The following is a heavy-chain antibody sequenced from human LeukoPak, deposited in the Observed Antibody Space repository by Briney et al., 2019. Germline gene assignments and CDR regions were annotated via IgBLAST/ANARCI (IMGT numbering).Heavy chain of an antibody. CDR3: ATPGFGSSWSFDY. CDR1: GYTFTGYY. Sequence: ASVKVSCKASGYTFTGYYMHWVRQAPGQGLEWMGWINPNSGGTNYAQKFQGRVTMTRDTSISAAYMELSRLRSDDTAVYYCATPGFGSSWSFDYCGQGTLVTVSS. CDR2: INPNSGGT. V-gene: IGHV1-2*02. D-gene: IGHD6-13*01. J-gene: IGHJ4*02.